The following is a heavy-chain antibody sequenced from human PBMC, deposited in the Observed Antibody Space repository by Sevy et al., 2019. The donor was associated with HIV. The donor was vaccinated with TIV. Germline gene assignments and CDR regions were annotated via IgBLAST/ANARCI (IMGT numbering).Heavy chain of an antibody. D-gene: IGHD6-19*01. Sequence: GGSLRLSCAASGFTFDNYAMTWVRQTPGKALEWVSTLDNSGDNTYNADSVKGRFTISRDNFKNTLYLQMDSLRAEDTAIYYCAKAGGGWNYFDYSGQGTLVTVSS. CDR1: GFTFDNYA. J-gene: IGHJ4*02. CDR2: LDNSGDNT. CDR3: AKAGGGWNYFDY. V-gene: IGHV3-23*01.